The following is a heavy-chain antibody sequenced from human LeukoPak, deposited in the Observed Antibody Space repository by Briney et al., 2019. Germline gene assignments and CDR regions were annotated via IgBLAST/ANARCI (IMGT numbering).Heavy chain of an antibody. J-gene: IGHJ6*03. CDR3: ARGTLHMVRGVIAPYYYMDV. CDR1: GGSFSGYY. D-gene: IGHD3-10*01. CDR2: INHSGST. Sequence: SETLSLTCAVYGGSFSGYYWSWIRQPPGKGLEWIGEINHSGSTNYNPSLKSRVTISVDTSKNQFSLKLSSVTAADTAVFYCARGTLHMVRGVIAPYYYMDVWGKGTTVTVSS. V-gene: IGHV4-34*01.